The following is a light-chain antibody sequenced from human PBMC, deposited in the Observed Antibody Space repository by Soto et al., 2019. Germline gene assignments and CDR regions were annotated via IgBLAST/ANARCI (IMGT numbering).Light chain of an antibody. J-gene: IGLJ1*01. Sequence: QAVVTQPPSVSGAPGQRVTIPCSGSSSNIGAGYEVHWYQQFPRTAPKLLIYGNSNRPSGVPDRFSGSKSGTSASLAISGLQAEDEADYYCQSYDSRLSGYVFGTGTKLTVL. CDR2: GNS. V-gene: IGLV1-40*01. CDR1: SSNIGAGYE. CDR3: QSYDSRLSGYV.